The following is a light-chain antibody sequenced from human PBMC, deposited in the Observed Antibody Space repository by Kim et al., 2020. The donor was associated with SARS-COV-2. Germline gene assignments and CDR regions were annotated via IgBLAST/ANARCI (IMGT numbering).Light chain of an antibody. CDR3: AAWDDSLNGHWV. CDR1: SSNIGSNT. Sequence: HRVTNSCPARSSNIGSNTVNWYQQLPGTAPKLLIYSNNQRPSGVPDRFSGSKSGTSASLAISGLQSEDEADYYCAAWDDSLNGHWVFGGGTKLTVL. V-gene: IGLV1-44*01. J-gene: IGLJ3*02. CDR2: SNN.